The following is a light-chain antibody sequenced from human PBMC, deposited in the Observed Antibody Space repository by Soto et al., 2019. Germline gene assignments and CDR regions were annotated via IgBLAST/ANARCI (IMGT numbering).Light chain of an antibody. V-gene: IGLV2-14*01. CDR1: SSDVGGYNY. CDR3: RSYTSSSTRV. CDR2: DVS. Sequence: QSALTQPASVSGSPGQSITISCTGTSSDVGGYNYVSWYQQHPGKAPKLMIYDVSNRPSGVSNRFSGAKSGNTASLTSSGRQAEDEADYYCRSYTSSSTRVFGTGTKVTVL. J-gene: IGLJ1*01.